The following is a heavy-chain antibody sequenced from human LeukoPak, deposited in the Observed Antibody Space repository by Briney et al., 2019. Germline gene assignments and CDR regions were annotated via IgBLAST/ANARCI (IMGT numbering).Heavy chain of an antibody. J-gene: IGHJ4*02. Sequence: LGGSLRLSCAASGFTFSSYAMSWVRQAPGKGLEWVSAISGSGGSTYYADSVKGRFTISRDNSKNTLYLQMNSLRAEDTAVYYCAKTDSRPFANPGPYFDYWGQGTLVTVSS. CDR1: GFTFSSYA. CDR3: AKTDSRPFANPGPYFDY. CDR2: ISGSGGST. V-gene: IGHV3-23*01. D-gene: IGHD3-16*01.